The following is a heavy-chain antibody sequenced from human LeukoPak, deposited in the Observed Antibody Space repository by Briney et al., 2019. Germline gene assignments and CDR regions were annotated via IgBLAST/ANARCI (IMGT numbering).Heavy chain of an antibody. V-gene: IGHV1-2*02. CDR1: GYTFTRYY. CDR2: INPNSGGT. CDR3: ARAQQLVPGLNYYYYGMDV. J-gene: IGHJ6*02. Sequence: GASVKVSCKASGYTFTRYYMHWVRQAPGQGLEWMGWINPNSGGTNYAQKFQGRVTMTRDTSISTAYMELSRLRSDDTAVYYCARAQQLVPGLNYYYYGMDVWGQGTTVTVSS. D-gene: IGHD6-13*01.